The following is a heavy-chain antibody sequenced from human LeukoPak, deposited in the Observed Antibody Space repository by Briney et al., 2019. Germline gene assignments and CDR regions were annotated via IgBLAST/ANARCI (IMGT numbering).Heavy chain of an antibody. D-gene: IGHD6-13*01. V-gene: IGHV4-34*01. CDR1: GAAFSGYY. CDR2: INHSGST. CDR3: ARKVSSSWYRY. J-gene: IGHJ4*02. Sequence: SEPRSLTCAVWGAAFSGYYWGWSGQPPGKGLEWIGEINHSGSTNYNPSLKSRVTLSVDTSKNQFSLKLSSVTAADTAVYYCARKVSSSWYRYWGQGTLVTVSS.